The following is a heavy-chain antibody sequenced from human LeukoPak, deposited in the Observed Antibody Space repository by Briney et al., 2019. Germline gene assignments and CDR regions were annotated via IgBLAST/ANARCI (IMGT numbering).Heavy chain of an antibody. CDR2: ISGSGGST. Sequence: GGSLRLSCAASGFTFSSYAMSWVRQAPGKGLEWVSAISGSGGSTYYADSVKGRFTISRDNSKNTLYLQMNSLRAEDMAVYYCAKDLIAVAGTALDYWGQGTLVTVSS. V-gene: IGHV3-23*01. CDR3: AKDLIAVAGTALDY. CDR1: GFTFSSYA. J-gene: IGHJ4*02. D-gene: IGHD6-19*01.